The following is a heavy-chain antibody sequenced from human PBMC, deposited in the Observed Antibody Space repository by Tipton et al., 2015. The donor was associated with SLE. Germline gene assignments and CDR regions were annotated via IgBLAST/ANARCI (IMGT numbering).Heavy chain of an antibody. CDR1: GGSFSGYY. CDR2: INHSGST. J-gene: IGHJ4*02. CDR3: ARDGPTWGYYYFDY. Sequence: TLSLTCAVYGGSFSGYYWSWIRQPPGKGLEWIGEINHSGSTNYNPSLKSRVTISVDTSKNQFSLKLSSVTAADTAVYYCARDGPTWGYYYFDYWGQGTLVTVSS. V-gene: IGHV4-34*01. D-gene: IGHD1-26*01.